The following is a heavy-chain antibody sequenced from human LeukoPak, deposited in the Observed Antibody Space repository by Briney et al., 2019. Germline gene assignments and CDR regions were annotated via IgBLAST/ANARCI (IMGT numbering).Heavy chain of an antibody. D-gene: IGHD2-2*01. J-gene: IGHJ4*02. CDR1: GFTVSSNY. V-gene: IGHV3-53*01. CDR3: ARGEAEYQPQFDY. CDR2: IYSGGST. Sequence: GGSLRLSCAASGFTVSSNYMSWVRQAPGKGLEWVSVIYSGGSTYYADSVKGRFTISRDNSKNTLYLQMNSLRAEDTAVYYCARGEAEYQPQFDYWGQGTLVTVSS.